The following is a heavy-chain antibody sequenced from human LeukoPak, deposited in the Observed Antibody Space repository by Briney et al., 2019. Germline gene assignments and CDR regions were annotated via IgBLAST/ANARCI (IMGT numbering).Heavy chain of an antibody. CDR2: IYSGGST. J-gene: IGHJ4*02. CDR3: ARNPVWDYYFDY. CDR1: GFTFSDYY. Sequence: GGSLRLSCAASGFTFSDYYMTWVRQAPGKGLEWVSVIYSGGSTYYADSVKGRFTISRDNSKNTLYLQMNSLRAEDTAVYYCARNPVWDYYFDYWGQGTLVTVSS. D-gene: IGHD3-16*01. V-gene: IGHV3-53*01.